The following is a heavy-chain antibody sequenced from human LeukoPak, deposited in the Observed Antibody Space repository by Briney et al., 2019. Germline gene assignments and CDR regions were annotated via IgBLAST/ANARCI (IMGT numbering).Heavy chain of an antibody. CDR3: SSGYYYMDV. CDR2: INSDGSST. V-gene: IGHV3-74*01. J-gene: IGHJ6*03. CDR1: GFTFSNYW. D-gene: IGHD1-26*01. Sequence: GGSLRLSCAASGFTFSNYWMHWVRQAPGKGLVWVSRINSDGSSTSYADSVKGRFTISRDNAKNTLYLQMNSLRAEDTAVYYCSSGYYYMDVWGKGTTVTVSS.